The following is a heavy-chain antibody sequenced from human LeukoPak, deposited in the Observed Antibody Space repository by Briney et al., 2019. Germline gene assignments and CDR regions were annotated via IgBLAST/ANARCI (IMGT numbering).Heavy chain of an antibody. Sequence: PSETLSLTCTVSGGSISSYYWSWIRQPPGKGLEWIGYIYYSGSTNYNPSLKSRVTISVDTSKNQFSLKLSSVTAADTAVYYCARRCGAGRSFDYWGQGTLVTVSS. V-gene: IGHV4-59*01. CDR2: IYYSGST. D-gene: IGHD2-21*01. CDR1: GGSISSYY. CDR3: ARRCGAGRSFDY. J-gene: IGHJ4*02.